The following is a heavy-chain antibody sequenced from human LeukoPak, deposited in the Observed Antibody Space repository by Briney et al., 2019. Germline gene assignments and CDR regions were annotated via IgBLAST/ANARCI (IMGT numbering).Heavy chain of an antibody. J-gene: IGHJ4*02. D-gene: IGHD1-14*01. Sequence: SETLSLTCAVYGGSFSGYHWSWIRQPPGKGLEWIGEINHSGITNYNPSLKSRVTISVDTSKNQFSLKLSSVTAADTAMYYCARFPDRFDYWGQGTLVTVSS. CDR3: ARFPDRFDY. CDR2: INHSGIT. CDR1: GGSFSGYH. V-gene: IGHV4-34*01.